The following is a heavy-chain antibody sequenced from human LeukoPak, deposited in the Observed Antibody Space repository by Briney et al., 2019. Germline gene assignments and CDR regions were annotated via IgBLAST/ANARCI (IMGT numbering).Heavy chain of an antibody. CDR1: GYTFTGYY. CDR3: ARDDSIGQWLVPFDY. V-gene: IGHV1-2*02. J-gene: IGHJ4*02. CDR2: INPNSGGT. Sequence: ASVKVSCKASGYTFTGYYMHWVRQAPGQGLEWMGWINPNSGGTNYAQKFQGRVTMTRDTSISTAYMELSRLRSDDTAVYYCARDDSIGQWLVPFDYWGQGTLVTVSS. D-gene: IGHD6-19*01.